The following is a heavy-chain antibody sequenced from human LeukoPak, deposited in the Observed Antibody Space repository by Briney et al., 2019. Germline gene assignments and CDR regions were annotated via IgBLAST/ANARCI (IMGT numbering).Heavy chain of an antibody. Sequence: PSETLSLTCTVSDGSIRSYHWSWIRQSAGKGLEWIGRIYSSGSTNYNPSLKSRVTMSVDTSKNQFSLKLSSVTAADTAVYYCARGLKYSGTYGWFDPWGQGTPVTVSS. V-gene: IGHV4-4*07. J-gene: IGHJ5*02. D-gene: IGHD1-26*01. CDR2: IYSSGST. CDR1: DGSIRSYH. CDR3: ARGLKYSGTYGWFDP.